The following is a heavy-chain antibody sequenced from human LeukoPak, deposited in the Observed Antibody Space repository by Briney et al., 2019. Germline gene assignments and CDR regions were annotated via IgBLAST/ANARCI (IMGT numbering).Heavy chain of an antibody. CDR3: TRDSDSSRYTIDY. CDR2: INSDGSST. CDR1: GFTFSNYW. V-gene: IGHV3-74*01. D-gene: IGHD3-22*01. J-gene: IGHJ4*02. Sequence: PGGSLRLSCAASGFTFSNYWMHWVRQAPGKGLVWVSRINSDGSSTSHADSVKGRFTISRDNAKNTLYPQMNSLRAEDTAVYYCTRDSDSSRYTIDYWGQGALVTVSS.